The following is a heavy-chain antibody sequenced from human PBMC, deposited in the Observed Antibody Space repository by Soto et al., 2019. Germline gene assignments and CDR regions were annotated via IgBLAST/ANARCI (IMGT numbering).Heavy chain of an antibody. CDR3: ARDLGRPAGYYYYGMDV. D-gene: IGHD1-26*01. J-gene: IGHJ6*02. Sequence: PSETLSLTCTVSGGSISSGGYYWSWIRQHPGKGLEWIGYIYYSGSTYYNPSLKSRVTISVDTSKNQFSQKLSSVTAADTAVYYCARDLGRPAGYYYYGMDVWGQGTTVTVSS. CDR2: IYYSGST. V-gene: IGHV4-31*03. CDR1: GGSISSGGYY.